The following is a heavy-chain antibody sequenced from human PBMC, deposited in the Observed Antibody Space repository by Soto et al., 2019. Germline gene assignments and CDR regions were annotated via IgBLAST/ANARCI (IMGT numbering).Heavy chain of an antibody. D-gene: IGHD6-19*01. Sequence: SETLSLTCVVHGGYFSGYYWSWIRQPPGKGLEWIGEIDHSGSTNYNPSLRGRVTISVDTSKNQFSLRLNSVTAADTAVYYCARAYSSGWYWFDPWGQGTLVTVAS. J-gene: IGHJ5*02. CDR1: GGYFSGYY. V-gene: IGHV4-34*01. CDR3: ARAYSSGWYWFDP. CDR2: IDHSGST.